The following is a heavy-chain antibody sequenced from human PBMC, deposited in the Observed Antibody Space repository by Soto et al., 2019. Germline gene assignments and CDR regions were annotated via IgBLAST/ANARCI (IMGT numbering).Heavy chain of an antibody. CDR1: GFSLSTSGVG. CDR3: AHKGPEDWHLEY. Sequence: QITLKESGPTLVRPTQTLTLTCAFSGFSLSTSGVGVGWIRQPPGKALEWLAVIYWDDSKHYSPFLRSRRTIPKDTSKNQVVLTMTHRDPMDTGTYYCAHKGPEDWHLEYWGQGTLVTVSS. J-gene: IGHJ4*02. V-gene: IGHV2-5*02. D-gene: IGHD3-9*01. CDR2: IYWDDSK.